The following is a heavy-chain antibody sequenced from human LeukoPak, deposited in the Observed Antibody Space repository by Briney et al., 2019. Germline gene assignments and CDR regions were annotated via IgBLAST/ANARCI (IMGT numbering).Heavy chain of an antibody. CDR2: IYTSGST. CDR1: GGSISSYY. D-gene: IGHD2-2*01. J-gene: IGHJ4*02. CDR3: ARVKASSTSWTFDQ. Sequence: SETLSLTCTVSGGSISSYYWSWIRQPAGKGLEWIGRIYTSGSTNYNPSLKSRLTMSIDTSKNQFSLTLKSVTATDTAVYYCARVKASSTSWTFDQWGQGALVTVSS. V-gene: IGHV4-4*07.